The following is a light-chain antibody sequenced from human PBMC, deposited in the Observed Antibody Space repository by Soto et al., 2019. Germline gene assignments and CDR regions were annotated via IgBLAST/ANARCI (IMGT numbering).Light chain of an antibody. J-gene: IGLJ2*01. V-gene: IGLV2-18*02. CDR3: SSYTSSSTFVV. CDR1: SSDVGSYNR. Sequence: QSALTQPPSVSGSPGQSVTISCTGTSSDVGSYNRVSWYQQPPGTAPKLMIYEVSNRPSGVPDRFSGSKSGNTASLTISGLQXEDXADYYCSSYTSSSTFVVFGGGTKLTVX. CDR2: EVS.